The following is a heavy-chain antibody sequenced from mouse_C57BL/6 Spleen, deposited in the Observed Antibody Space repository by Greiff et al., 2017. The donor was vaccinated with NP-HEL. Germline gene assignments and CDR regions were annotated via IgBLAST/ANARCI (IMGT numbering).Heavy chain of an antibody. V-gene: IGHV5-4*01. CDR3: AREDDGSSMDY. CDR1: GFTFSSYA. Sequence: EVQLVESGGGLVKPGGSLKLSCAASGFTFSSYAMSWVHQTPEKRLEWVATISDGGSYTNYPDNVKGRITISTDNTKNNLYLQMSNLEAEDTAMDYCAREDDGSSMDYWGQGTSVTVSS. J-gene: IGHJ4*01. CDR2: ISDGGSYT.